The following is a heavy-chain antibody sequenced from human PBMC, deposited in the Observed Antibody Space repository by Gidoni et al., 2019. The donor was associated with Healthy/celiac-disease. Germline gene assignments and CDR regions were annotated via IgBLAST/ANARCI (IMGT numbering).Heavy chain of an antibody. CDR2: SRCRGGST. D-gene: IGHD3-10*01. V-gene: IGHV3-23*01. J-gene: IGHJ4*02. CDR1: GFTFSSYA. CDR3: AKVGPGLIVRGVWYFDY. Sequence: EVQLLESGGGLVQPGGSLRLSCAASGFTFSSYAMSWVRQAPGKGLEWVSASRCRGGSTYYADSGEGRFTNPRDNSKNTLYLQINSLRAEDTGVYYCAKVGPGLIVRGVWYFDYRGQGTLVTVSS.